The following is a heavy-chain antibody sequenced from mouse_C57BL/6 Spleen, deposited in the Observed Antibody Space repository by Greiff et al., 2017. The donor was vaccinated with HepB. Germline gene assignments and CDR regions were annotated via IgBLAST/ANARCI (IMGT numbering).Heavy chain of an antibody. Sequence: EVQGVESGEGLVKPGGSLKLSCAASGFTFSSYAMSWVRQTPEKRLEWVAYISSGGDYIYYADTVKGRFTISRDNARNTLYLQMSSLKSEDTAMYYCTRDTGYYSTRYFDYWGQGTTLTVSS. CDR1: GFTFSSYA. J-gene: IGHJ2*01. CDR2: ISSGGDYI. D-gene: IGHD2-3*01. V-gene: IGHV5-9-1*02. CDR3: TRDTGYYSTRYFDY.